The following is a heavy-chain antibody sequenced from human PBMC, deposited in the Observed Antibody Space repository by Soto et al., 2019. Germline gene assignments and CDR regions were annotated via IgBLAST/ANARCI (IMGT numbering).Heavy chain of an antibody. D-gene: IGHD3-3*01. CDR1: GGSISSYY. CDR3: ARLKRWGFLEWLDY. Sequence: SETLSLTCPVAGGSISSYYLSWIRQPPGKGLEWIGYIYYSGSTNYNPSLKSRVTISVDTSKNQFSLKLSSVTAADTAVYYCARLKRWGFLEWLDYWGRGTLVTVSS. V-gene: IGHV4-59*01. CDR2: IYYSGST. J-gene: IGHJ4*02.